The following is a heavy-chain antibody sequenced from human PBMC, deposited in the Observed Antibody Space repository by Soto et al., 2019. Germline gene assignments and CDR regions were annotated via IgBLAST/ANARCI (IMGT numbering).Heavy chain of an antibody. V-gene: IGHV3-23*01. CDR2: LSASGDST. J-gene: IGHJ4*02. CDR1: GFTFSNFA. Sequence: GGSLRLSCVVSGFTFSNFAMSWVRHVPGKGLQWVAGLSASGDSTYHADSVKGRFTISRDNSKNTLFLQMHSLRGDDTALYYCAKDGSYDRRGYHSFDYWGRGTLVTVSS. D-gene: IGHD3-22*01. CDR3: AKDGSYDRRGYHSFDY.